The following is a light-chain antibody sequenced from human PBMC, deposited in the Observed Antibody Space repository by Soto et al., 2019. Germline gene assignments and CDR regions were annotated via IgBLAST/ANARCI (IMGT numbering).Light chain of an antibody. CDR2: EVT. J-gene: IGLJ3*02. CDR3: CSYAGSSTWV. CDR1: SSDVGRFNF. V-gene: IGLV2-23*02. Sequence: QSVLTQPASVSGSPGQSITISCTGTSSDVGRFNFVSWFQQHPGKAPKLLIYEVTKRPSGVSNRFSGSKSGNTASLTISGLQAEDEADYYCCSYAGSSTWVFGGGTKLTVL.